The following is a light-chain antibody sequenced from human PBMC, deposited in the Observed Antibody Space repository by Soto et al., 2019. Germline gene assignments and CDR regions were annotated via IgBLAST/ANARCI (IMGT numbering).Light chain of an antibody. CDR1: YSDVGDYDY. J-gene: IGLJ1*01. CDR2: GVY. V-gene: IGLV2-14*01. CDR3: NSYTISSGRYV. Sequence: QSVLTQPASVSGSPGQSINISCTGTYSDVGDYDYVSWYQQHPGKAPRLLIYGVYNRPSGVSNRFSGSKSGNTASLTISGLKAEDEAYYYCNSYTISSGRYVFGNGTKLTVL.